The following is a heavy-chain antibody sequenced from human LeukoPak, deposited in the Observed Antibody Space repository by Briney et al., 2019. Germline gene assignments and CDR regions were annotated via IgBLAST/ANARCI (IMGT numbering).Heavy chain of an antibody. CDR2: IKSKTDGGTT. J-gene: IGHJ4*02. V-gene: IGHV3-15*01. CDR1: W. CDR3: TTSSGDRYFDWNSRDY. Sequence: WMSWVRQAPGKGLEWVGRIKSKTDGGTTDYAAPVKGRFTISRDDSKITLYLQMNSLKTEDTAVYYCTTSSGDRYFDWNSRDYWGQGTLVTVSS. D-gene: IGHD3-9*01.